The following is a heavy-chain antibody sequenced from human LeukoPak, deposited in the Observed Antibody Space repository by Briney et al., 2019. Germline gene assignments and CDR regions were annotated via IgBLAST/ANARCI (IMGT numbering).Heavy chain of an antibody. D-gene: IGHD1-1*01. V-gene: IGHV1-69*13. CDR2: IIPIFGTA. CDR3: AISEDRERGYYYYYYYMDV. CDR1: GGTFSSYA. J-gene: IGHJ6*03. Sequence: GASVKVSCKASGGTFSSYAISWVRQAPGQGLEWMGGIIPIFGTANYAQRFQGRVTITADESTSTAYMELSSLRSEDTAVYYCAISEDRERGYYYYYYYMDVWGKGTTVTVSS.